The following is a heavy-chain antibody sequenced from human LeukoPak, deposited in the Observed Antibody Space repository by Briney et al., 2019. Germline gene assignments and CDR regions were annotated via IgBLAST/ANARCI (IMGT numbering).Heavy chain of an antibody. D-gene: IGHD3-10*01. V-gene: IGHV1-2*02. J-gene: IGHJ6*02. CDR1: GYTFTGYY. Sequence: ASVKVSCKASGYTFTGYYMHWVRQAPGQGLEWMGWINPNSGGTNYAQKFQGRVTMTRDTSISTAYMELSRLRSDDTAVYYCARDYGGPRDYYYGMDVWGQGTTVTVSS. CDR2: INPNSGGT. CDR3: ARDYGGPRDYYYGMDV.